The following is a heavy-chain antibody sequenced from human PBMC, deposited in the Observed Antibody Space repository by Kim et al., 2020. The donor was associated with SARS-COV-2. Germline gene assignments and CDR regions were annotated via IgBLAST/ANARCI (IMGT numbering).Heavy chain of an antibody. CDR2: INQSGGT. CDR3: GRGHTVVV. V-gene: IGHV4-34*01. Sequence: SETLSLTCAVYGGSFSSYHWNWIRQSQGKGLEWIAEINQSGGTKYNASLKRRGAITLNTTKNQFSLRLRAGTAADTAVKNCGRGHTVVVWA. D-gene: IGHD2-2*01. CDR1: GGSFSSYH. J-gene: IGHJ6*01.